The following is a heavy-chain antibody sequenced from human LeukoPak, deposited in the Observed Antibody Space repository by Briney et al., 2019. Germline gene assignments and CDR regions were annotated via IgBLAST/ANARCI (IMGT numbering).Heavy chain of an antibody. CDR2: ISGSGGVT. V-gene: IGHV3-23*01. J-gene: IGHJ6*02. CDR1: GFTFSNYA. Sequence: GGSLRLSCAASGFTFSNYAMSWVRQAPGKGLEWVAAISGSGGVTYYADSVKGRFTISRDNSKNTLYLQMNSLRAEDTAVYYCTRDRKYCDDGGGYSPSYCYGMDVWGQGTTVTVSS. CDR3: TRDRKYCDDGGGYSPSYCYGMDV. D-gene: IGHD3-22*01.